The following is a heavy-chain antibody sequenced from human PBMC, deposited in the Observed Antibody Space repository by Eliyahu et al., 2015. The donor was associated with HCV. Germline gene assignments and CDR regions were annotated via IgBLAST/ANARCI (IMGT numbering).Heavy chain of an antibody. Sequence: QVQLQESGPGLVKPSETLSLTCTVSGGSISTYYWSWIRQSPGKGLEWIGFIHYARGTRYNPSLKSRVTISVDTSKNQFSLKLNSVTAADTAVYFCARDVAETTYHYIGMDVWGQGTTVSVSS. CDR1: GGSISTYY. CDR3: ARDVAETTYHYIGMDV. V-gene: IGHV4-59*01. D-gene: IGHD4-17*01. J-gene: IGHJ6*02. CDR2: IHYARGT.